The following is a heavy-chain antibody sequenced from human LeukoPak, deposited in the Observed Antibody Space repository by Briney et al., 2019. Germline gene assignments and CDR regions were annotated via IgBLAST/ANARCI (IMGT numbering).Heavy chain of an antibody. Sequence: GGSLRLSCAASGFTFSDYAMSWVRQAPGKGLEWVSAISDRGDRTWDADSVKGRVTISRDNYKNTLFLQMNSLRAEDTAIYYCAKDSYDSSGPRYDYWGQGTLVTVSS. CDR2: ISDRGDRT. CDR3: AKDSYDSSGPRYDY. CDR1: GFTFSDYA. V-gene: IGHV3-23*01. D-gene: IGHD3-22*01. J-gene: IGHJ4*02.